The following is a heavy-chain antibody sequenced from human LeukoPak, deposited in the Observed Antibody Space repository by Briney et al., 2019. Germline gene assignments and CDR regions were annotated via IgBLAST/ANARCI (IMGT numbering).Heavy chain of an antibody. CDR3: ARGAGDYYGSGSNIFDY. V-gene: IGHV4-38-2*01. CDR1: GYSISSGYY. J-gene: IGHJ4*02. Sequence: SETLSLTCAVSGYSISSGYYWGWIRQPPGKGLEWIGSIYHSGSAYYNPSLKSRVTISVDTSKNQLSLKLSSVTAADTAVYYCARGAGDYYGSGSNIFDYWGQGTLVTVSS. CDR2: IYHSGSA. D-gene: IGHD3-10*01.